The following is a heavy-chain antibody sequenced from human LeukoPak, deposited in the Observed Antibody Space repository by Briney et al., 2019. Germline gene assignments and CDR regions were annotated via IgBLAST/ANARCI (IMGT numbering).Heavy chain of an antibody. D-gene: IGHD3-22*01. CDR2: INPNSGGT. J-gene: IGHJ4*02. CDR1: GYTFTGYY. Sequence: RASVKVSCKASGYTFTGYYMHWVRQAPGQGLEWMGWINPNSGGTNYAQKFQGRVTMTTDTSTSTAYMELRSLRSDDTAVYYCARDRDGTMILDYWGQGTLVTVSS. V-gene: IGHV1-2*02. CDR3: ARDRDGTMILDY.